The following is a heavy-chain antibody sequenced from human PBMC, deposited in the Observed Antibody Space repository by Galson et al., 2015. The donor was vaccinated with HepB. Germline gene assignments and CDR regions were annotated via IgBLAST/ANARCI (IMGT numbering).Heavy chain of an antibody. CDR1: GFTSSYYA. Sequence: SLRLSCAASGFTSSYYAMAWVRHAPVKGLEWVSAITPTADNTYSPDPVKGRSTISRDNPKNTLFLQKTGLTADDTAIYYCARVHPEYTSGWYRQALYYFDSWGQGTLVAVSS. J-gene: IGHJ4*02. V-gene: IGHV3-23*01. CDR3: ARVHPEYTSGWYRQALYYFDS. CDR2: ITPTADNT. D-gene: IGHD6-19*01.